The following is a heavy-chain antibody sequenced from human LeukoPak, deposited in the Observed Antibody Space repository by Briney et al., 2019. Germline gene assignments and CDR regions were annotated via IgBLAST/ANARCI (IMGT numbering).Heavy chain of an antibody. D-gene: IGHD3-9*01. J-gene: IGHJ5*02. Sequence: GGSLRLSCAASGFTFSSYGMSWVRQAPGKGLEWVSAISGSGGSTYYADSVKGRFTISRDNSKNTLYLQMNSLRAEDTAVYYCAKDTLDSRGTPFGPWGQGTLVTVSS. CDR2: ISGSGGST. V-gene: IGHV3-23*01. CDR1: GFTFSSYG. CDR3: AKDTLDSRGTPFGP.